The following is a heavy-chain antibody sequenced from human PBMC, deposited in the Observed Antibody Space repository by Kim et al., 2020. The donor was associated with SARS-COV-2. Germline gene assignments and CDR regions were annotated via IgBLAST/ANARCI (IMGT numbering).Heavy chain of an antibody. V-gene: IGHV3-30*02. Sequence: VKGRFTSPRANSKNTLYLQMNSLRAEDTAVYYCAKELRHDYVPSEVAFDYWGQGTLVTVSS. D-gene: IGHD4-17*01. CDR3: AKELRHDYVPSEVAFDY. J-gene: IGHJ4*02.